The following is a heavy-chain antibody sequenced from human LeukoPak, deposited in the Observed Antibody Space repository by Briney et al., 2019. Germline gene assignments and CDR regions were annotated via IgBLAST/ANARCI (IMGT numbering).Heavy chain of an antibody. D-gene: IGHD6-19*01. V-gene: IGHV1-69*13. CDR2: IIPIFGTA. CDR3: ARTSERYTSYSSGWFFY. J-gene: IGHJ4*02. Sequence: GASVKVSCKASGGTFSSYAISWVRQAPGQGLEWMGGIIPIFGTANYAQKFQGRVTITADESASTAYMELSSLRSEDTAVYYCARTSERYTSYSSGWFFYWGQGTLVTVSS. CDR1: GGTFSSYA.